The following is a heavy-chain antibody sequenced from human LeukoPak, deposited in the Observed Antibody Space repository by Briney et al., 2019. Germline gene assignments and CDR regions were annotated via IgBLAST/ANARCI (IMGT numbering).Heavy chain of an antibody. CDR3: AREGDAFDI. CDR1: GGSMSSYY. Sequence: PSETLSLTCTVSGGSMSSYYWSWIRQPPGKGLEWIGYIYYSGTTNYNPSLKSRVTMSVDTSMNQFSLKLSSVTTADTAVYFCAREGDAFDIWGQGTMVTVSS. V-gene: IGHV4-59*01. J-gene: IGHJ3*02. CDR2: IYYSGTT.